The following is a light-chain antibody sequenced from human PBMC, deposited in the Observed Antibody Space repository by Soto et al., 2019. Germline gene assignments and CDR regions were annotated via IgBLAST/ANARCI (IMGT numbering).Light chain of an antibody. V-gene: IGLV2-11*01. CDR3: CSYAGSNTSV. Sequence: QSALTQPRSVSGSPGQSVTISCTGTSSDVGGYNYVSWYQQHPGKAPKLMIYDVSKRPSGVPDRFSGSKSGNTASLTISGRQAEDEADYYCCSYAGSNTSVFGGGTQLTVL. CDR1: SSDVGGYNY. J-gene: IGLJ3*02. CDR2: DVS.